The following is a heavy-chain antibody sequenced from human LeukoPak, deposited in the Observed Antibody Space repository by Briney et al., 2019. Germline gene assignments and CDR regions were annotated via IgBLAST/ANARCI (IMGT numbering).Heavy chain of an antibody. D-gene: IGHD1-20*01. V-gene: IGHV4-39*07. CDR2: ISYPGST. CDR3: ARAGRITGTTALFDY. Sequence: SETLSLTCTVSGGSISNSSFYWGWIRQPPGKGLECIASISYPGSTNYNPSLKSRVTISVDTSKSQFSLKLSSVTAADTAVYYCARAGRITGTTALFDYWGQGTLVTVSS. CDR1: GGSISNSSFY. J-gene: IGHJ4*02.